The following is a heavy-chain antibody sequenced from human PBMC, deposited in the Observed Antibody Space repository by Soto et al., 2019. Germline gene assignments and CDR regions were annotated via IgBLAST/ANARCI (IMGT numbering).Heavy chain of an antibody. CDR1: GFTFSSYA. CDR3: AGDRRQANRGFFEY. V-gene: IGHV3-23*01. J-gene: IGHJ4*02. Sequence: GGSLRLSCAASGFTFSSYAMSWVRQAPGKGLEWVSAISGSGGSTYYADSVKGRFTISRDTSKNTLYLRMNSLRAEDTAVYYCAGDRRQANRGFFEYCAQGALVTVDS. D-gene: IGHD3-10*01. CDR2: ISGSGGST.